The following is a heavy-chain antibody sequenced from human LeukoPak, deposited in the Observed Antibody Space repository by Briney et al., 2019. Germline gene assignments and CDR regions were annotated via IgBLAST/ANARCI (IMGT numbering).Heavy chain of an antibody. D-gene: IGHD3-10*01. CDR1: GYTFTGYY. V-gene: IGHV1-69*13. CDR2: IIPIFGTA. J-gene: IGHJ6*03. Sequence: ASVKVSCKASGYTFTGYYMHWVRQAPGQGLEWMGGIIPIFGTANYAQKFQGRVTITADESTSTAYMELSSLRSEDTAVYYCARGPYYYYGSDYYYYYMDVWGKGTTVTISS. CDR3: ARGPYYYYGSDYYYYYMDV.